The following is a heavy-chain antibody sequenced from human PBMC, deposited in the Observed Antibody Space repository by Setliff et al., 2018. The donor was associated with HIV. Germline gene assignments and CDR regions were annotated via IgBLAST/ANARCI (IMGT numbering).Heavy chain of an antibody. CDR2: TYYSGIT. D-gene: IGHD6-25*01. J-gene: IGHJ1*01. CDR3: ARLSRIAAVYFQH. V-gene: IGHV4-61*05. Sequence: PSETLSLTCTVSGGSISSSSYYWGWIRQPPGKGLEWIGFTYYSGITNYNPSLKSRVSISVDTSKNQFSLKLSSVTAADTAVYYCARLSRIAAVYFQHWGQGTLVTVSS. CDR1: GGSISSSSYY.